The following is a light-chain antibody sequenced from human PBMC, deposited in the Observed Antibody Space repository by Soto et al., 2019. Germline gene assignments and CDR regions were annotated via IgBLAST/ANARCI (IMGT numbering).Light chain of an antibody. CDR2: AAT. V-gene: IGKV1-9*01. CDR3: QQLLMYPRT. CDR1: QDINSY. J-gene: IGKJ1*01. Sequence: DIRLTQSPSFLSGSVGDRVTITCRASQDINSYLAWYQQKPGKAPKLLIYAATTLVSAVPSRFSGGGSGTEFTLTISSLQPEDVATYYFQQLLMYPRTFGQGNKVQF.